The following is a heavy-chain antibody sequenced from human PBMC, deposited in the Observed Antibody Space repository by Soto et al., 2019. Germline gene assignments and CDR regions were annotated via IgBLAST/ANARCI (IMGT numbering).Heavy chain of an antibody. J-gene: IGHJ4*02. Sequence: QVHLVQSGAEVKKPGATVQISCKGSGYAFTTYGITWVRQAPGQGLERMGWISAYNGNTNYAQKLQGRVTVTRDSSTSTAYMELRSLRSDDTAVYYCARGRYVDYWGQGALVTVSS. CDR3: ARGRYVDY. V-gene: IGHV1-18*01. CDR2: ISAYNGNT. CDR1: GYAFTTYG. D-gene: IGHD1-1*01.